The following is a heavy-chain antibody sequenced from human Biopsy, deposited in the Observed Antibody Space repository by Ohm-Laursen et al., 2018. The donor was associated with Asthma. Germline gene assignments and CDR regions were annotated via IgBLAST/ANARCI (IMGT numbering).Heavy chain of an antibody. CDR3: AKDKRYSGSYFDY. J-gene: IGHJ4*02. V-gene: IGHV3-23*01. CDR2: ISGSGGST. Sequence: SLSLSCSAPGFTFSSYAMSWVRQAPGRGLEWVSAISGSGGSTYNADSVKGRFTISKDNSKNTLYLQRNSLRAKDTDVCYCAKDKRYSGSYFDYWGQGTRVTVSS. D-gene: IGHD1-26*01. CDR1: GFTFSSYA.